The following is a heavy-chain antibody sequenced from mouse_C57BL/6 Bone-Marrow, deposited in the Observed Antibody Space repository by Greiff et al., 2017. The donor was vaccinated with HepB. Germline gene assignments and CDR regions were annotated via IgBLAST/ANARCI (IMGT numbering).Heavy chain of an antibody. Sequence: QVQLKESGAELARPGASVKMSCKASGYTFTSYTMHWVKQRPGQGLEWIGYINPSSGYTKYNQKFKDKATLTADKSSSTAYMQLSSLTSEDSAVYYCARHYYGRARDYWGQGTTLTVSS. CDR3: ARHYYGRARDY. CDR2: INPSSGYT. V-gene: IGHV1-4*01. CDR1: GYTFTSYT. D-gene: IGHD1-1*01. J-gene: IGHJ2*01.